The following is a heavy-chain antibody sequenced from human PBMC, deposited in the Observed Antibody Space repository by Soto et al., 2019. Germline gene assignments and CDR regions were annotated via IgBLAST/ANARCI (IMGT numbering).Heavy chain of an antibody. Sequence: EVKLAESGGDLVQPGGSLRLSCAASGFTISTYHLNWVRQAPGKGLEWVSYISTDLRALYYADSVRGRFTISRDNAKNSLYRQMTSLRDEDTGVYYCTRDGRRGYDMDVWGQGTTVTVSS. CDR1: GFTISTYH. D-gene: IGHD1-26*01. CDR3: TRDGRRGYDMDV. J-gene: IGHJ6*02. V-gene: IGHV3-48*02. CDR2: ISTDLRAL.